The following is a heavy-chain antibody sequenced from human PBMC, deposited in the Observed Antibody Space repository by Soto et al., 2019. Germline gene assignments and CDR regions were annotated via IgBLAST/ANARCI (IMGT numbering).Heavy chain of an antibody. CDR1: GFTVSSNY. Sequence: GGSLRLSCAASGFTVSSNYMSWVRQAPGKGLEWVSVIYSGGSTYYADSVKGRFTISRDNSKNTLYLQMNSLRAKDTAVYYCASATYYDFWSGYYYYWGQGTLVTVSS. CDR2: IYSGGST. CDR3: ASATYYDFWSGYYYY. V-gene: IGHV3-66*01. D-gene: IGHD3-3*01. J-gene: IGHJ4*02.